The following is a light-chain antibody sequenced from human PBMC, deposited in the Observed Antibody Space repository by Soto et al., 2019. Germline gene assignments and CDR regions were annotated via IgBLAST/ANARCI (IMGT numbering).Light chain of an antibody. CDR3: SSYTSSNTVV. J-gene: IGLJ2*01. Sequence: QSVLTQPASVSGSPGQSITISCTGTSSDVGGYNYVSWYQQHPGKAPKLMIHDVSIRPSVISDRFSGSKSGKSASLTISGLQAEDEADDYCSSYTSSNTVVFGGGTKLTVL. CDR2: DVS. V-gene: IGLV2-14*01. CDR1: SSDVGGYNY.